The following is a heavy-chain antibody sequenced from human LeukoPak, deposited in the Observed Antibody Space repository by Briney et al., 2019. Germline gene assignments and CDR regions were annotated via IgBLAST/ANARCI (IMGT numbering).Heavy chain of an antibody. D-gene: IGHD2-2*01. CDR3: TTIRYCSSTSCSY. CDR1: GFTFSNAW. V-gene: IGHV3-15*01. J-gene: IGHJ4*02. CDR2: IKSKTDGGTT. Sequence: GGSLRLSCAASGFTFSNAWMSWVRQAPGKGLEWVGRIKSKTDGGTTDYAAPAKGRFTISRDDSKNTLYLQMNSLKTEDTAVYYCTTIRYCSSTSCSYWGQGTLVTVSS.